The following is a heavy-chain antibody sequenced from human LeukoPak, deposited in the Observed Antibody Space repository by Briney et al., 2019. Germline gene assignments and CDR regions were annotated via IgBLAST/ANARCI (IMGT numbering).Heavy chain of an antibody. Sequence: GGSLRHSCAASGFTFSSYAMHWVRQAPGKGLEWVAVISYDGSNKYYADSVKGRFTISRDNSKNTLYLQMNSLRAEDTAVYYCARGRADFWSGYGMDVWGQGTTVTVSS. V-gene: IGHV3-30-3*01. D-gene: IGHD3-3*01. CDR3: ARGRADFWSGYGMDV. J-gene: IGHJ6*02. CDR1: GFTFSSYA. CDR2: ISYDGSNK.